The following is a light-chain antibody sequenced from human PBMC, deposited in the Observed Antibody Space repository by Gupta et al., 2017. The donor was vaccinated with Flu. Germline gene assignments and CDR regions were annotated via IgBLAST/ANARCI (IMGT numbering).Light chain of an antibody. CDR1: QSVRSSY. CDR2: AAS. CDR3: QQYGTSPYT. J-gene: IGKJ2*01. Sequence: ERATLSCRASQSVRSSYLALYQQKPGQAPRLLIYAASSRATGIPDRFSGSGSGTDFTLTISRLEPEDFAVYYFQQYGTSPYTFGQGTKLKIK. V-gene: IGKV3-20*01.